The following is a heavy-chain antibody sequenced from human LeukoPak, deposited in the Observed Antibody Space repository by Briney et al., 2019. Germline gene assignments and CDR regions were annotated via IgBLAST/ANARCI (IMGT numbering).Heavy chain of an antibody. Sequence: GASVKVSCKASGYTFTSYYMHWVRQAPGQGLEWMGIINPSGGSTSYAQKFQGGVTMTRDTSTSTVYMELSSLRSEDTAVYYCARDLSGYCTNGVCYQLWGQGTLVTVSS. J-gene: IGHJ4*02. CDR2: INPSGGST. CDR1: GYTFTSYY. D-gene: IGHD2-8*01. V-gene: IGHV1-46*01. CDR3: ARDLSGYCTNGVCYQL.